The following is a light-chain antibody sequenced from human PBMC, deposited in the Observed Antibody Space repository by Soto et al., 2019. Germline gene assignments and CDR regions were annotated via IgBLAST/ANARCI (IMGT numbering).Light chain of an antibody. CDR2: GAT. Sequence: IVMTQSPATLSVSPGEIATLSCRASQSITNNLAWYQQKPGQAPRLLIHGATTRATGIPARFSGSGSGTDFTLTISSLEPEDFAVYYCQQRSNWLWTFGQGTKVDIK. J-gene: IGKJ1*01. V-gene: IGKV3-11*01. CDR1: QSITNN. CDR3: QQRSNWLWT.